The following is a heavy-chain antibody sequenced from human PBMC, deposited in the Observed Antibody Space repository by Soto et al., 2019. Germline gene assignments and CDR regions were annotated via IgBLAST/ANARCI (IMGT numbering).Heavy chain of an antibody. D-gene: IGHD3-9*01. J-gene: IGHJ5*02. CDR3: AREFDTLGWCDP. CDR1: GYSFTNYW. Sequence: EVQLVQSGTEVKKPGESLRISGEGSGYSFTNYWISWVRQTPGKGLEWMGRIDPSDSYTKYSPSFQGHVTISADESTNTAYLQWSSLQASDTAIYYCAREFDTLGWCDPWGQGTLVTVSS. V-gene: IGHV5-10-1*03. CDR2: IDPSDSYT.